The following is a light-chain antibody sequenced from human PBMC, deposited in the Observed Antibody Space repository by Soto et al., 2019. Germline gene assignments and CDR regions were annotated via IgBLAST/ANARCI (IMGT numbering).Light chain of an antibody. Sequence: DIQMTQSPSSLSASVGDRVTITCRASQGIGKYLGWFQQKPGRAPKRLIYGASSLQSGVPSRFSGSGSGREFTLTISNLQPEDFATYYCLQHKSYPLSFGEGTKVEI. CDR2: GAS. V-gene: IGKV1-17*02. CDR1: QGIGKY. J-gene: IGKJ4*01. CDR3: LQHKSYPLS.